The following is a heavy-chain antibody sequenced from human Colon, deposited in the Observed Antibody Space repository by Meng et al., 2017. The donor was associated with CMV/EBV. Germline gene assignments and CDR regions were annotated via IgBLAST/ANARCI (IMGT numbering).Heavy chain of an antibody. CDR3: ARRIVGATNDAFDI. J-gene: IGHJ3*02. D-gene: IGHD1-26*01. Sequence: GGSLRLSCVASGFTFTFYSLNWVRQAPGKGLEWVATIGSSSSYIFYSDSVKGRFTISRDNAKTSVYLDMNSLRGDDTAVYFCARRIVGATNDAFDIWGQGTSVTVSS. V-gene: IGHV3-21*01. CDR2: IGSSSSYI. CDR1: GFTFTFYS.